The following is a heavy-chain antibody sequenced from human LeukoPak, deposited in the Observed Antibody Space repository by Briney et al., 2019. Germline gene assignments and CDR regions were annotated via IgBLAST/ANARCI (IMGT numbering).Heavy chain of an antibody. V-gene: IGHV3-30*02. CDR1: GFTFSTFG. D-gene: IGHD5-24*01. Sequence: GGSLRLSCAASGFTFSTFGMHWVRQVPGQGLEWVTFIPYDGSNKYYADSVKGRFTISRDNSKNTLSLQMKSLRADDTAIYYCANGPTKDGYHYYFDYWGQGTLVTVSS. CDR3: ANGPTKDGYHYYFDY. CDR2: IPYDGSNK. J-gene: IGHJ4*02.